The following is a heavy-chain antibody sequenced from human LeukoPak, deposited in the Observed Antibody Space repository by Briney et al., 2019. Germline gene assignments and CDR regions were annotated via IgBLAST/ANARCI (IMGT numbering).Heavy chain of an antibody. Sequence: PGGSLRLSCAASGFTFNIYSMNWVRQAPGKGLEWVSSISSSSSYIYYADSVKGRFTISRDNAKNSLYLQMNSLRAEDTAAYYCAKRPRAENYDYVWGSSSYSYYMDVWGKGTTVTISS. V-gene: IGHV3-21*01. CDR3: AKRPRAENYDYVWGSSSYSYYMDV. CDR2: ISSSSSYI. J-gene: IGHJ6*03. D-gene: IGHD3-16*01. CDR1: GFTFNIYS.